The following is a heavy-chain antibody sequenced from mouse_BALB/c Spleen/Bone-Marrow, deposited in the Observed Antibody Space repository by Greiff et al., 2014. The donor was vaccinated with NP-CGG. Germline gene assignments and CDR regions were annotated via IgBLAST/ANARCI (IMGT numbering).Heavy chain of an antibody. CDR2: INPDSSTI. CDR3: ARNGYYGWSAN. J-gene: IGHJ3*01. D-gene: IGHD2-3*01. V-gene: IGHV4-1*02. Sequence: VQLKESGGGLVQPGGSLKLSCAASGFDFRRYWMNWVRRAPGKGLEWIGEINPDSSTINYTPSLKDKFFISRDNAKNTLYLQMSKVRSEDTALYYCARNGYYGWSANWGQGTLVTVSA. CDR1: GFDFRRYW.